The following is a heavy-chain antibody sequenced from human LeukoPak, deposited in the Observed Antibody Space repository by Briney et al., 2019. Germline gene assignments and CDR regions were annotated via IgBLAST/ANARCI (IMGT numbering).Heavy chain of an antibody. CDR3: TRSLVF. CDR1: GYAFSTSG. CDR2: ISAVNGNT. J-gene: IGHJ4*02. Sequence: GASVKVSCMASGYAFSTSGITWVRQAPGRGLERIGWISAVNGNTSYAEKFLDRVTMTTDTATSTAYMELGSLTSADTAVYFCTRSLVFWGQGTQVTVSP. V-gene: IGHV1-18*01. D-gene: IGHD1-26*01.